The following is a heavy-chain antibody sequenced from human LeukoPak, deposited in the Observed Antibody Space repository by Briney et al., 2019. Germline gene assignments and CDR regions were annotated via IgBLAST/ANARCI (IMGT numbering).Heavy chain of an antibody. V-gene: IGHV3-53*01. CDR2: IYSGGNT. CDR3: ARESGFGELFPFVFDI. CDR1: GFSVSNNY. Sequence: GGSLRLSCAASGFSVSNNYMSWVRQAPGKGLEWVSVIYSGGNTYYADSVRGRFTISRDNSRNTVYLYMNSLRADDTAVSYCARESGFGELFPFVFDIWAKGQWSPSLQ. J-gene: IGHJ3*02. D-gene: IGHD3-10*01.